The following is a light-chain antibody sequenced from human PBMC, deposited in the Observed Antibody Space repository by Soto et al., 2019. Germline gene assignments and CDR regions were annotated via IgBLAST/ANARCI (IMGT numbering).Light chain of an antibody. Sequence: DIQMTQSPSSVSASVGDRVTITCRASERINTYLAWYQQQPGKAPKLLIYAASSLQSGVPSRFSSSGSGTEFTLTISNLQPEDFATYYCQQANSPPLTFGGGTKV. J-gene: IGKJ4*01. V-gene: IGKV1-12*01. CDR2: AAS. CDR3: QQANSPPLT. CDR1: ERINTY.